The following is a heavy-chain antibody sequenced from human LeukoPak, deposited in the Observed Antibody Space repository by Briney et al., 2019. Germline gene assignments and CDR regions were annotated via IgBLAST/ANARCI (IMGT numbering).Heavy chain of an antibody. V-gene: IGHV1-18*01. Sequence: ASVKVSCKASGYTFTSYGISWVRQAPGQGLEWMGWISAYNGNTNYAQKLQGRVTMTTDTSTSTAYMELRSLRSDDTAVYYCARDGPGYSGYDFFEGPMDVWGKGTMVTISS. D-gene: IGHD5-12*01. J-gene: IGHJ6*03. CDR3: ARDGPGYSGYDFFEGPMDV. CDR2: ISAYNGNT. CDR1: GYTFTSYG.